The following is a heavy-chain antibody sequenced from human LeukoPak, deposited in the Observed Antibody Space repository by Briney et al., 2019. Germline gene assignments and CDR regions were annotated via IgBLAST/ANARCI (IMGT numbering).Heavy chain of an antibody. D-gene: IGHD3-10*01. CDR1: GFTVSSNY. CDR2: IYSGGST. J-gene: IGHJ4*02. Sequence: PGESLRLSCAASGFTVSSNYMSWVRQAPGKGLEWVSVIYSGGSTYYADSVKGRFTISRDNSKNTLYPQMNSPRAEDTAVYYCAREVYYYGSGIFWGQGTLVTVSS. CDR3: AREVYYYGSGIF. V-gene: IGHV3-66*01.